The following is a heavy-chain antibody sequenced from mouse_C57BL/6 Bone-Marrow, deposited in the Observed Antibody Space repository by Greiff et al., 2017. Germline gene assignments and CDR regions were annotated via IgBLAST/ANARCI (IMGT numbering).Heavy chain of an antibody. D-gene: IGHD1-1*01. J-gene: IGHJ2*01. CDR1: GYTFTSYW. V-gene: IGHV1-5*01. CDR2: IYPGNSDT. Sequence: VQLQQSGTVLARPGASVKMSCKTSGYTFTSYWMHWVKQRPGQGLEWIGAIYPGNSDTSYNQKFKGKAKLTAVTSASTAYMELSSLTNEASAVYYCTLTTVVATGDYWGQGTTLTVSS. CDR3: TLTTVVATGDY.